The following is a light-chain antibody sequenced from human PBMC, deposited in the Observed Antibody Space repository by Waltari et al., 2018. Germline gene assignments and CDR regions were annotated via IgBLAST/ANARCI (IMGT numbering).Light chain of an antibody. V-gene: IGKV3-15*01. J-gene: IGKJ1*01. CDR1: QSVGTS. CDR3: QQYDDWPRT. Sequence: EIVMMQSPASLSVPPGDRVTFSCRASQSVGTSLAWYQQRPGRAPRLLVYRASTRASDIPARFSGSGSGTDFTLSISTLQSEDFAVYYCQQYDDWPRTFGQGTKVEIK. CDR2: RAS.